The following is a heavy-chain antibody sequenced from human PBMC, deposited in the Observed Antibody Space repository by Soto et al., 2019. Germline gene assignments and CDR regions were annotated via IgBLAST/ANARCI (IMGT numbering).Heavy chain of an antibody. CDR3: AMGREYDFWSGYYIEMDY. D-gene: IGHD3-3*01. CDR2: IDGDGGAK. CDR1: GFTFSDFW. V-gene: IGHV3-7*03. J-gene: IGHJ4*02. Sequence: PGGSLRLSCEASGFTFSDFWMSWVRQAPGKGLEWVANIDGDGGAKNYLDSVKGRFSISRDNAKNSLYLQMSSLRAEDTAVYYCAMGREYDFWSGYYIEMDYWGQGTQVTVSS.